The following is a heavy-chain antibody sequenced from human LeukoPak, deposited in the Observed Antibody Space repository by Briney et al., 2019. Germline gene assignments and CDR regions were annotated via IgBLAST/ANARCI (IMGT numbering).Heavy chain of an antibody. CDR3: ARAGWYYYDSSGYYFDY. CDR1: GFTFSSYW. Sequence: GGSLRLSCAASGFTFSSYWMHWVRHAPGKGLGWVSRINSDGSSTIYADSVKGRFTISRDNAKNTLYLQMNSLRAEDTAVYYCARAGWYYYDSSGYYFDYWGQGTLVTVSS. J-gene: IGHJ4*02. CDR2: INSDGSST. V-gene: IGHV3-74*01. D-gene: IGHD3-22*01.